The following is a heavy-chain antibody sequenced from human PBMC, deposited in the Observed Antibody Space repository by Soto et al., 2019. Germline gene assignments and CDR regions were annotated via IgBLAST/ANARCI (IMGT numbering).Heavy chain of an antibody. D-gene: IGHD3-16*01. V-gene: IGHV1-3*04. Sequence: ASVKVSCKASGYTFTSYAMHWVRQAPGQRLEWMGWINTGNGNTKYSQKFQGRVTITRDTSASTAYMELSSLRSEDTAVYYCARVGGRDQDAFDIWGQGTMVTVSS. CDR2: INTGNGNT. CDR1: GYTFTSYA. CDR3: ARVGGRDQDAFDI. J-gene: IGHJ3*02.